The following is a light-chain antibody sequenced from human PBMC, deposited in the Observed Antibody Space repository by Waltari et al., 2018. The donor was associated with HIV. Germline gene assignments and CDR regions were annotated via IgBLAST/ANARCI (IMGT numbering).Light chain of an antibody. J-gene: IGLJ1*01. CDR1: RSNVGSDDL. CDR3: CSCPRSGIRYV. CDR2: EVT. V-gene: IGLV2-23*02. Sequence: QSALTQPASVSGSPGQSITISCTGTRSNVGSDDLVSWYQQHPGAAPKLIIYEVTKRPSGLSNRFSCSKSGNTASLTISGLQAEDEADYYCCSCPRSGIRYVFGTGTKVTVL.